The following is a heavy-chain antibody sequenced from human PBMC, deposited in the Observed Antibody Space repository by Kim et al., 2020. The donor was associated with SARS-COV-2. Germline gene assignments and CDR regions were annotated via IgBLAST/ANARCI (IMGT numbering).Heavy chain of an antibody. D-gene: IGHD5-12*01. CDR3: ATTGGLRGYYYYGMDV. J-gene: IGHJ6*02. V-gene: IGHV3-53*01. Sequence: GGSLRLSCAASGFTVSNNYMTWVRQAPGKGLEWVSVIYSGDSTYYADSVKGRFTISRDNSKNTLYLQMYSLRAEDTAVYYCATTGGLRGYYYYGMDVWGQGTTVTVSS. CDR1: GFTVSNNY. CDR2: IYSGDST.